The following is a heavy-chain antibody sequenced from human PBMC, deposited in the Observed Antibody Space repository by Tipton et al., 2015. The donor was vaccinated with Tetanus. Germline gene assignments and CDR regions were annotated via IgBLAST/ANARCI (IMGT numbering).Heavy chain of an antibody. V-gene: IGHV4-34*01. CDR3: ARAVTIFGVVITASPYYYYYGMDV. CDR1: GGSFSGYF. CDR2: INHSGST. D-gene: IGHD3-3*01. Sequence: TLSLTCAVYGGSFSGYFWSWIRQPPGKGLEWIGEINHSGSTNYNPSLKSRVTMSVDTSKNQFSLKLSSVTAADTAVYYCARAVTIFGVVITASPYYYYYGMDVWGQGTTVTVSS. J-gene: IGHJ6*02.